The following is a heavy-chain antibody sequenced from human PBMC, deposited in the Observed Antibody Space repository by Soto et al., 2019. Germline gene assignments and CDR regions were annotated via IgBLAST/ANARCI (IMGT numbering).Heavy chain of an antibody. CDR2: ISGSGGST. V-gene: IGHV3-23*01. Sequence: GGSLRLSRAASGFTFSSHGMSWVRQAPGKGLEWVSSISGSGGSTYYADSVKGRFTISRDNSKNTLYLQMNSLRVEDTAVYYCAKAAYYYGSGSYFPFDYWGQGTLVTVSS. CDR3: AKAAYYYGSGSYFPFDY. J-gene: IGHJ4*02. D-gene: IGHD3-10*01. CDR1: GFTFSSHG.